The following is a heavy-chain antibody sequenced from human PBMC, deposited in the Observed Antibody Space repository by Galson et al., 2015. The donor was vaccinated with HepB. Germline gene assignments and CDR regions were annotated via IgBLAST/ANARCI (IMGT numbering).Heavy chain of an antibody. CDR1: GFTFDDYA. J-gene: IGHJ4*02. Sequence: LRLSCAASGFTFDDYAMHWVRQAPGKGLEWVSGISWNSGSIGYADSVKGRFTISRDNAKNSLYLQMNSLRAEDTALYYCAKDYGDYGSFDYWGQGTLVTVSS. D-gene: IGHD4-17*01. CDR2: ISWNSGSI. CDR3: AKDYGDYGSFDY. V-gene: IGHV3-9*01.